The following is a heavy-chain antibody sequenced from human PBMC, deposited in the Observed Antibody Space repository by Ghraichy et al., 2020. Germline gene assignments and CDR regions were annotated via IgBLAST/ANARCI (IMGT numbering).Heavy chain of an antibody. J-gene: IGHJ4*02. D-gene: IGHD6-13*01. Sequence: GGSLRLSCAASGFTFSTYEMNWVRQASGKGLEWVSYISSRGITTYYADSVKGRFTISRDNAKNSLYLQMNSLRDEDTAVYYCARDLGGSNSWYRFDYWGQGALVTVSS. CDR3: ARDLGGSNSWYRFDY. CDR1: GFTFSTYE. CDR2: ISSRGITT. V-gene: IGHV3-48*03.